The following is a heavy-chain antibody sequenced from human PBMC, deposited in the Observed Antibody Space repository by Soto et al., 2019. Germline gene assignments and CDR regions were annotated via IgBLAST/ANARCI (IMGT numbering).Heavy chain of an antibody. V-gene: IGHV5-10-1*01. J-gene: IGHJ5*02. Sequence: GGSLKISCSGSGYSFTSYWISWGRQLPGKGLEWMGRIDPSDSYTNYSPSFQGHVTISADKSISTAYLQWSSLKASDTAMYYCARHIYCSSTSCYKGWFDPWGQGTLVTVS. CDR3: ARHIYCSSTSCYKGWFDP. CDR2: IDPSDSYT. CDR1: GYSFTSYW. D-gene: IGHD2-2*02.